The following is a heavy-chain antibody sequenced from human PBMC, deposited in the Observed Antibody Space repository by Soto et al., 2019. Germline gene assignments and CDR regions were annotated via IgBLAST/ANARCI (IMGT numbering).Heavy chain of an antibody. Sequence: SETLSLTCAVYGGSFSGYYWSWIRQPPGKGLEWIGEINHSGSTNYNPSLKSRVTISVDTSKNQFSLKLSSVTAADTAVYYCATWAGLKGHYYYYGMDVWGQATTVTVSS. J-gene: IGHJ6*02. CDR1: GGSFSGYY. CDR2: INHSGST. D-gene: IGHD7-27*01. CDR3: ATWAGLKGHYYYYGMDV. V-gene: IGHV4-34*01.